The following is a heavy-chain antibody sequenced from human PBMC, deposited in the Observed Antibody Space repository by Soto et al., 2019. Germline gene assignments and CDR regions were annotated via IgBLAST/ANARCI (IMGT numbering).Heavy chain of an antibody. CDR1: GFTFSSYG. CDR2: ISYDGSNK. Sequence: QVQLVESGGGVVQPGRSLRLSCAASGFTFSSYGMHWVRQAPGKGLEWVAVISYDGSNKYYADSVKGRFTISRDNSKNTLYLKMNSLRADDTAVYYGAKEGYGYGLVGAAHFDLWCRGTLVTVSS. J-gene: IGHJ2*01. D-gene: IGHD2-15*01. CDR3: AKEGYGYGLVGAAHFDL. V-gene: IGHV3-30*18.